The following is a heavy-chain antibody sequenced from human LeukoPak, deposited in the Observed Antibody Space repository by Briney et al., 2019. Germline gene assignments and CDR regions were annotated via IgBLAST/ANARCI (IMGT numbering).Heavy chain of an antibody. Sequence: GGSLRLSCAASGFTFSDYYMSWIRQAPGKGLEWVSYISSSGRTMYYADSVKGRFSISRDNAKKALYLQVNSLRAEDTAVYYCARDFRYAASWGQGTLVTVSS. CDR3: ARDFRYAAS. J-gene: IGHJ5*02. V-gene: IGHV3-11*04. D-gene: IGHD1-1*01. CDR1: GFTFSDYY. CDR2: ISSSGRTM.